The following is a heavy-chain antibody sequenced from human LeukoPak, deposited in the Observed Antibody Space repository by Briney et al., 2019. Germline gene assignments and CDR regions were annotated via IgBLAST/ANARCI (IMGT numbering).Heavy chain of an antibody. D-gene: IGHD7-27*01. CDR2: IYYSGRT. CDR3: ASRWGLIDY. J-gene: IGHJ4*02. V-gene: IGHV4-39*01. Sequence: GNGLEWIGSIYYSGRTYYNPSLKSRVTISVDTSKNQFSLKLSSVTAADTAVYYCASRWGLIDYWGQGTLVTVSS.